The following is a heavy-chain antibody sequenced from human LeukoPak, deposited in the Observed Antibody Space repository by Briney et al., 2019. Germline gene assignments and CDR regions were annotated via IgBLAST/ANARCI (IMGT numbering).Heavy chain of an antibody. CDR2: IKQDGSEK. V-gene: IGHV3-7*01. J-gene: IGHJ4*02. CDR1: GFTFSSYW. Sequence: GGSLRLSCAASGFTFSSYWMSWVRQAPGKGLEWVANIKQDGSEKYYVDPVKGRFTISRDNAKNSLYLQMNSLRAEDTAVYYCARDKIVGATNFDYWGQGTLVTVSS. CDR3: ARDKIVGATNFDY. D-gene: IGHD1-26*01.